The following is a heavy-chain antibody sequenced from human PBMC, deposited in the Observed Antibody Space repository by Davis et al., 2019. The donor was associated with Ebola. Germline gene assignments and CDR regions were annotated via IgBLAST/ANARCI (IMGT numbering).Heavy chain of an antibody. V-gene: IGHV3-21*01. CDR3: ARDYYNSTGYYYVDF. CDR1: GFIFSSQS. CDR2: IGSSGRYI. J-gene: IGHJ4*02. Sequence: GESLKISCAASGFIFSSQSMNWVRQAPGKGLEWVSSIGSSGRYIYYADSVKGRFTVSRDNAKNSLYLQMHSLRAEDTAVYYCARDYYNSTGYYYVDFWGQGALVTVSS. D-gene: IGHD3-22*01.